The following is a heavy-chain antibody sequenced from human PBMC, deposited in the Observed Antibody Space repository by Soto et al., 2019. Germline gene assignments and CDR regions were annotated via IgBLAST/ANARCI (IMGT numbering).Heavy chain of an antibody. D-gene: IGHD6-13*01. J-gene: IGHJ1*01. CDR3: ATLDTSRDMPTMAAAETH. V-gene: IGHV3-30*03. CDR1: GFSFSAYG. Sequence: QVQLVEVGGGVVQPGGSLRRSCAGSGFSFSAYGMHWVRQSPGKGLEWVAVMSYDGSKKYYLDSVKSRFTISRDNSQNILFLQMNTLRPEDSALYYCATLDTSRDMPTMAAAETHWGQGTLVTVSS. CDR2: MSYDGSKK.